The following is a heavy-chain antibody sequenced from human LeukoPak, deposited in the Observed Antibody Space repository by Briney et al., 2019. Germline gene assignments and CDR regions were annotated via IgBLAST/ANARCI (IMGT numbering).Heavy chain of an antibody. CDR1: GSSFSTYD. CDR3: SKDRGRDYGDYGLDAFDI. J-gene: IGHJ3*02. V-gene: IGHV3-48*03. Sequence: PGGSLRLSCAASGSSFSTYDMNWVRQAPGKGPEWLSYISASGSTIYYADSVKGRFTISRDNAKNSLYLQMNSLRAEDMALYYCSKDRGRDYGDYGLDAFDIWGQGTMVTVS. CDR2: ISASGSTI. D-gene: IGHD4-17*01.